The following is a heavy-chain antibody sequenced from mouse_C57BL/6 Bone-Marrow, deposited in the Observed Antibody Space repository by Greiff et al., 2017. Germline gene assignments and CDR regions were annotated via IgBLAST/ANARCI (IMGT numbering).Heavy chain of an antibody. CDR3: AREREYYGSRNAMDY. J-gene: IGHJ4*01. CDR2: INPRSGGP. Sequence: VQLQQSGAELVRPGTSVKVSCKASGYAFTNYLIEWVKQRPGQGLEWIGVINPRSGGPNSNEKFKGKATLTADKSSSTAYMQLSSLTSEDSAVYYCAREREYYGSRNAMDYWGQGTSVTVSS. V-gene: IGHV1-54*01. CDR1: GYAFTNYL. D-gene: IGHD1-1*01.